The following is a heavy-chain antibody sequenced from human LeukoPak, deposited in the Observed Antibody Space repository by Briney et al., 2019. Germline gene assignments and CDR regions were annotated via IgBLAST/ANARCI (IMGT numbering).Heavy chain of an antibody. J-gene: IGHJ6*03. CDR3: AKDNNWSPLYYYYYMDV. V-gene: IGHV3-23*01. CDR1: GFPYSSYA. CDR2: ISGSGGST. Sequence: PGGSLRLPCAASGFPYSSYAMRWVRQAPAKGLEWVSAISGSGGSTFYADSVKGRFPISRDNAKNPLYLQMNSLRAEDTAVYYCAKDNNWSPLYYYYYMDVWGKGTTVTVSS. D-gene: IGHD1-20*01.